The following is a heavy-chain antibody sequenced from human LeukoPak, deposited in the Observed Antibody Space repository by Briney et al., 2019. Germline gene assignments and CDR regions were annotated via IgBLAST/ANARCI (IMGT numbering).Heavy chain of an antibody. CDR1: GFTFSSHG. CDR3: ARDAGGRTQREGWFDP. CDR2: TSSGSSWI. V-gene: IGHV3-21*06. D-gene: IGHD1-1*01. J-gene: IGHJ5*02. Sequence: GGSLRLSCAASGFTFSSHGMSWVRQAPGKGLEWVASTSSGSSWIYYADSVRGRFTISRDNAKNLLYLQMNSLRVEDTAIYYCARDAGGRTQREGWFDPWGQGTLVTVSS.